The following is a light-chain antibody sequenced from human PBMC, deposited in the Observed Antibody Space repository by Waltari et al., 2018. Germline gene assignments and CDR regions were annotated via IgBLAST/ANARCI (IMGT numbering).Light chain of an antibody. Sequence: EVVMTQSPATLSVSPGERATLSCRASQSVSSNLAWHQQKPGQAPRLLIYGASTRATGIPARFSGSGSGTEFILTISSLQSEDVAVYYCQQYNNWPLTFGGGTKVEI. CDR1: QSVSSN. J-gene: IGKJ4*01. V-gene: IGKV3-15*01. CDR2: GAS. CDR3: QQYNNWPLT.